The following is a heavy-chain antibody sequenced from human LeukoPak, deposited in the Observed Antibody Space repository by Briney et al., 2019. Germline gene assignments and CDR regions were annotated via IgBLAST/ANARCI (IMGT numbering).Heavy chain of an antibody. CDR1: GFSFSSHR. J-gene: IGHJ4*02. D-gene: IGHD3-10*01. CDR3: ARRGFRTLWFGSMGGYFDY. V-gene: IGHV4-34*01. CDR2: INHSGST. Sequence: GSLRLSCAASGFSFSSHRMSWIRQPPGKGLEWIGEINHSGSTNYNPSLKSRVTISVDTSKNQFSLKLSSVTAADTAVYYCARRGFRTLWFGSMGGYFDYWGQGTLVTVSS.